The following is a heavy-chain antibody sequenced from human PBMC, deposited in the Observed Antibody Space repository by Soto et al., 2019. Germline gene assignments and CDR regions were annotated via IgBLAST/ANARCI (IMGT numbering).Heavy chain of an antibody. Sequence: GESLKISCKGSGYSFTSYWIGWVRQMPGKGLEWMGIIYPGDSDTRYSPSFQGQVTISADKSISTAYLQWSSLKASDTAMYYCARQYIGSGWYLGAFDIWGQGTMVTVSS. CDR3: ARQYIGSGWYLGAFDI. CDR2: IYPGDSDT. J-gene: IGHJ3*02. CDR1: GYSFTSYW. D-gene: IGHD6-19*01. V-gene: IGHV5-51*01.